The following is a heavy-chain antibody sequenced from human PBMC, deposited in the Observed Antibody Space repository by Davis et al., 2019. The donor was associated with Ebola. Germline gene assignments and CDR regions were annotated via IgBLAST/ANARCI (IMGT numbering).Heavy chain of an antibody. CDR1: GFTFSSYA. V-gene: IGHV3-23*01. Sequence: PGGSLRLSCAASGFTFSSYAMSWVRQAPGNGLHSVSAISDSGGSTYYADSVKGRFTISRDNAKSTLYLQMNSLTAEDTAVYYCVRTTYGAPEYWGQGTLVTVSS. J-gene: IGHJ4*02. CDR3: VRTTYGAPEY. CDR2: ISDSGGST. D-gene: IGHD1-7*01.